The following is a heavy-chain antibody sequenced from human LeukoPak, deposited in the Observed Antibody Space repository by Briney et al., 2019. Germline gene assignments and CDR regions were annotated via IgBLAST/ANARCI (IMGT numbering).Heavy chain of an antibody. CDR1: GFTFSSYW. CDR2: INSDGSST. D-gene: IGHD6-13*01. J-gene: IGHJ5*02. Sequence: GGSLRLSCAASGFTFSSYWMHWVRQAPGKGLVWVSRINSDGSSTSYADSVKGRFTISRDNAKNTLYLQMNNLRAEDTAVYYCARERGNSWFAFDLWGQGTRVTVSS. CDR3: ARERGNSWFAFDL. V-gene: IGHV3-74*01.